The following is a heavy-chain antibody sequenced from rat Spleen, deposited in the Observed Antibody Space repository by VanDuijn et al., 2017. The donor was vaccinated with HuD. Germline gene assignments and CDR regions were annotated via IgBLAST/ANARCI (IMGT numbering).Heavy chain of an antibody. CDR2: ISYDGGST. J-gene: IGHJ2*01. V-gene: IGHV5S10*01. CDR3: ATAGYYYSSRFDY. D-gene: IGHD1-2*01. CDR1: GFTFSDYN. Sequence: EVQLVESGGGLVQPGRSLTLSCVVSGFTFSDYNMAWVRQAPTKGLEWVASISYDGGSTYYRDSVKGRFTISRDNAKSTLYLQMDSLRSEDTATYYCATAGYYYSSRFDYWGQGVMVTVSS.